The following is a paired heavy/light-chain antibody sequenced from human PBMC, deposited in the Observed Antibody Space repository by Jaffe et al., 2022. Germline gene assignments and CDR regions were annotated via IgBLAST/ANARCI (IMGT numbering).Light chain of an antibody. V-gene: IGKV1-39*01. CDR2: AAS. J-gene: IGKJ4*01. Sequence: DIQMTQSPSSLSASVGDRVSITCRASQSITGYLSWYQQKSGRAPKLLIYAASSLQSGVPSRFSGSGSGTDFTLTISSLQPEDFATYYCQQSFSSSFGGGTKVEIK. CDR1: QSITGY. CDR3: QQSFSSS.
Heavy chain of an antibody. Sequence: QVQLQESGPGLVKPSETLSLTCAVSGYDISRGSYWGWIRQPPGKGLEWIGAIHHSGSSSYNPSLKSRVTISKDTPSNQFSLRLSSVTAADTAVYYCARQIPYGSGSFSPYYFDSWGQGTLVTVSS. CDR2: IHHSGSS. D-gene: IGHD3-10*01. CDR3: ARQIPYGSGSFSPYYFDS. V-gene: IGHV4-38-2*01. J-gene: IGHJ4*02. CDR1: GYDISRGSY.